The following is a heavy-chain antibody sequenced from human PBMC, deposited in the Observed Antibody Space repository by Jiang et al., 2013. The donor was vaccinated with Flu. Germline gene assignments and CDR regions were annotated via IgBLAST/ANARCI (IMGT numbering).Heavy chain of an antibody. CDR3: TTRVSFVVVVAATRVESDY. CDR2: IKSKTDGGTT. V-gene: IGHV3-15*07. D-gene: IGHD2-15*01. J-gene: IGHJ4*02. CDR1: GFTFSNAW. Sequence: GGSLRLSCAASGFTFSNAWMNWVRQAPGKGLEWVGRIKSKTDGGTTDYAAPVKGRFTISRDDSKNTLYLQMNSLKTEDTAVYYCTTRVSFVVVVAATRVESDYWGQGTLVTVSS.